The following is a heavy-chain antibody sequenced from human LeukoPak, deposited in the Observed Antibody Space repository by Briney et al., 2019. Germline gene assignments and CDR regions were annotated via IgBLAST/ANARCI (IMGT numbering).Heavy chain of an antibody. CDR1: GLTFSSYS. Sequence: GGSLRFSCAASGLTFSSYSVNWVRQAPGKGLEWVSSISSSSSYIYYADSVKGRFTISRDNAKNSLYLQMNSLRPEDTAVYYCARHGTGLRLGESDYWGQGNLVTVSS. D-gene: IGHD3-16*01. J-gene: IGHJ4*02. CDR3: ARHGTGLRLGESDY. V-gene: IGHV3-21*01. CDR2: ISSSSSYI.